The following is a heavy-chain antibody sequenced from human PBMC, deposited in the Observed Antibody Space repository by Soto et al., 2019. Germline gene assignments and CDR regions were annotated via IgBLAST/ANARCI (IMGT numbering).Heavy chain of an antibody. J-gene: IGHJ4*02. CDR2: IYWDDDK. D-gene: IGHD2-2*01. Sequence: QITLKESGPTLVNPTQPLTLTCTFSGFSLSTSGVGVGWIRQPPGKALEWLALIYWDDDKRYSPSLKKRLIITKDTSKNQVVLTMTNMDPVDTGTYYCARKFCGSSSCPYYFDYWGQGTLVTVSS. CDR1: GFSLSTSGVG. V-gene: IGHV2-5*02. CDR3: ARKFCGSSSCPYYFDY.